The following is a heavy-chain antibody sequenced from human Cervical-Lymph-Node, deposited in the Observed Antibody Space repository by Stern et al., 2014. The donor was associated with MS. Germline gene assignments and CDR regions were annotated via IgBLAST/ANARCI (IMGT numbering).Heavy chain of an antibody. CDR1: GFTFSSYG. Sequence: QVQLVESGGGVVQPGRSLRLSCAASGFTFSSYGLPWVRQAPGKGLEWVSFLWYDGSNKYYADSVKGRFTISRDTSKNTLYLQMNSLRAEDTAVYYCARDLRQPDYWGQGTLVTVSS. CDR2: LWYDGSNK. CDR3: ARDLRQPDY. D-gene: IGHD3-9*01. J-gene: IGHJ4*02. V-gene: IGHV3-33*01.